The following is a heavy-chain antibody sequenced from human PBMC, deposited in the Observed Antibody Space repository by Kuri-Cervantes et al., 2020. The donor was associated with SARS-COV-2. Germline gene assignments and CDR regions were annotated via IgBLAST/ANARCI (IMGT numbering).Heavy chain of an antibody. CDR3: VGIWSNYRFDY. CDR2: IYYSGST. J-gene: IGHJ4*02. CDR1: GESFIGYY. D-gene: IGHD3-3*01. Sequence: SQTLSLTCAVYGESFIGYYWGWIRQPPGKGLEWIGTIYYSGSTDYNPSLKSRVTISVDTSKNQFSLKLTSMTAADTAVYFCVGIWSNYRFDYWGQGTLVTVSS. V-gene: IGHV4-34*01.